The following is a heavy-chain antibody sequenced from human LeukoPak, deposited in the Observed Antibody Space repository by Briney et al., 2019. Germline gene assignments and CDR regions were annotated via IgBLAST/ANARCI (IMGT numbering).Heavy chain of an antibody. J-gene: IGHJ4*02. D-gene: IGHD6-6*01. CDR3: ARTRGYSSSPIRTPCFDY. V-gene: IGHV3-11*04. Sequence: GGSLRLSCAASGFTFSDYYMSWIRQAPGKGLEWVSYISSSGSTIYYADSVKGRFTISRDNAKNSLYLQMNSLRAEDTAVYYCARTRGYSSSPIRTPCFDYWGQGTLVTVSS. CDR2: ISSSGSTI. CDR1: GFTFSDYY.